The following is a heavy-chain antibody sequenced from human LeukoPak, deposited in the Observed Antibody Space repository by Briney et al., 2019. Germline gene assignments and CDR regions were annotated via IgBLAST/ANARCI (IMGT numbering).Heavy chain of an antibody. Sequence: TPSQTLSLTCTVSGGSISSGSYYWSWIRQPAGKGLEWIGRIYTSGSTNYNPSLKSRVTISVDTSKNQFSLKLSSVTAADTAVYYCARTPYYYDSSGYSYWGQGTLVTVSS. D-gene: IGHD3-22*01. J-gene: IGHJ4*02. CDR3: ARTPYYYDSSGYSY. CDR1: GGSISSGSYY. CDR2: IYTSGST. V-gene: IGHV4-61*02.